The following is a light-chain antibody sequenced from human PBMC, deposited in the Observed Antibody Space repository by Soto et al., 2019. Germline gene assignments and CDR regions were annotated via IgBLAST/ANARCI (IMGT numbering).Light chain of an antibody. Sequence: QSVLTQPPSVSGAPGQRVTISCTGSSSNIGAGYHVHWYQQLPGTAPKLLIYGNSNRPSGVPDRFSGSKSGTSASLAITGLQAEDEADYYCQSYGSSLSGVVFGGGTKLTVL. CDR1: SSNIGAGYH. CDR2: GNS. J-gene: IGLJ2*01. CDR3: QSYGSSLSGVV. V-gene: IGLV1-40*01.